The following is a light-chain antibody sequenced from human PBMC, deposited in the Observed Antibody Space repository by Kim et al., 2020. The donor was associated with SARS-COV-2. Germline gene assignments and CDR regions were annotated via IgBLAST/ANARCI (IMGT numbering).Light chain of an antibody. CDR1: QGISNY. CDR2: AAS. J-gene: IGKJ3*01. CDR3: QKYNSAPLT. Sequence: TSVGDRVTITCRASQGISNYLAWYQQKPGKVPKLLLYAASTLQSGVPSRFSGSGSGTDFTLTISSLQPEDVATYYCQKYNSAPLTFGPGTKVDIK. V-gene: IGKV1-27*01.